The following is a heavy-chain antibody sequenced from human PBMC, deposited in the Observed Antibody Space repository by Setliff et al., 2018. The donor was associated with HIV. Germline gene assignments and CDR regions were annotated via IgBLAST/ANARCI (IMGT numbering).Heavy chain of an antibody. CDR2: IYYSGST. Sequence: SETLSLTCTVSGGSISSYYWSWIRQPPGKGLEWIGYIYYSGSTNYNPSLKSRVTISVDTSKDQFSLKLSSVTAADTAVYYCARGSSWQYYYYYYMDVWGKGTTVTVSS. D-gene: IGHD6-13*01. CDR1: GGSISSYY. J-gene: IGHJ6*03. V-gene: IGHV4-59*01. CDR3: ARGSSWQYYYYYYMDV.